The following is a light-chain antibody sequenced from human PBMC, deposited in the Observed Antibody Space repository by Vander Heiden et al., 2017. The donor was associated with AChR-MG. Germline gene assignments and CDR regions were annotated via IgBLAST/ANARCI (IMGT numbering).Light chain of an antibody. CDR3: GSYAGSYVV. J-gene: IGLJ2*01. V-gene: IGLV2-11*01. CDR1: SSDVGGYNY. Sequence: QSALTQPRSVSGSPGQSVTISCTGTSSDVGGYNYVSWYQQHPGKALILRIYDVSKRPSGVPDRFYGSKSGTKASMTISGLQAEDEAYDYCGSYAGSYVVFGGGTKLTVL. CDR2: DVS.